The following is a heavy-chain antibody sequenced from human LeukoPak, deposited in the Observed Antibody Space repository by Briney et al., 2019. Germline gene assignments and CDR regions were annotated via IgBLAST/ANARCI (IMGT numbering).Heavy chain of an antibody. J-gene: IGHJ4*02. CDR2: ISYDGSNK. D-gene: IGHD3-3*01. V-gene: IGHV3-30-3*01. CDR3: ARLRFLEWLLFDY. Sequence: PGGSLRLSCAASGFTFSSYAMHWVRQAPGKGLEWVAVISYDGSNKYYADSVKGRFTISRDNSKNTLYLKMNSLRAEDTAVYYCARLRFLEWLLFDYWGQGTLVTVSS. CDR1: GFTFSSYA.